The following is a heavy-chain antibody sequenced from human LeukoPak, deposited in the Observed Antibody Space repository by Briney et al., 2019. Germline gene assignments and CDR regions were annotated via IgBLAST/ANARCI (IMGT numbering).Heavy chain of an antibody. CDR2: ISSSSSYI. CDR3: ARGGYCSGGTCYGAGWFDP. V-gene: IGHV3-21*01. J-gene: IGHJ5*02. CDR1: GFTFSSYS. Sequence: PGGSLRLSCAASGFTFSSYSMNWVRQAPGKGLEWVSSISSSSSYIYYADSVKGRFTISRDNAKNSLYLQMNSLRADDTAVYYCARGGYCSGGTCYGAGWFDPWGQGTLVTVSS. D-gene: IGHD2-15*01.